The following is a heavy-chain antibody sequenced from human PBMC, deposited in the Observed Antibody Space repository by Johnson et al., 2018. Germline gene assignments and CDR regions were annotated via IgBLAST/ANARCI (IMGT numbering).Heavy chain of an antibody. J-gene: IGHJ3*02. Sequence: QVQLQESGPGLVKPSETLSLICTVSGGSISSYYWSWIRQPPGKGLAWIGYIYYSGSTNYNPSLKSRVTISVDTSKNQLSLKLNSVPAADTAVYFLAREGLACSGGSCYRAFDIWGPGTMVTVSS. CDR3: AREGLACSGGSCYRAFDI. D-gene: IGHD2-15*01. V-gene: IGHV4-59*01. CDR1: GGSISSYY. CDR2: IYYSGST.